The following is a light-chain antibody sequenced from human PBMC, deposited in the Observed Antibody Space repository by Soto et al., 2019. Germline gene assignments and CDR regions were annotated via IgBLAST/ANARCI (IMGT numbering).Light chain of an antibody. CDR2: RNN. J-gene: IGLJ1*01. V-gene: IGLV1-47*01. CDR3: AAWDDSLNGYV. CDR1: NSNIGSNS. Sequence: QSVLTQPPSASGTPGQRVTFSCSGSNSNIGSNSVYWYQQLPGTPPKLLIYRNNQRPSGVPDRFSVSKSGTSASLAIRGLRSEDEADYYCAAWDDSLNGYVFGTGTKLTVL.